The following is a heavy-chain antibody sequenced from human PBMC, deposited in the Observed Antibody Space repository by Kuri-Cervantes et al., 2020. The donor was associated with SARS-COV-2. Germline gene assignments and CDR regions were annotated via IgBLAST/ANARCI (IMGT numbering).Heavy chain of an antibody. D-gene: IGHD3-22*01. Sequence: ASVKVSCKASGYTFTSYGISWVRQAPGQGLEWMGWISAYNGNTNYAQKLQGRVTITADESTSTAYMELSSLRSEDTAVYYCARGRLTYYYDSSGYLSLDYWGQGTLVTVSS. CDR2: ISAYNGNT. CDR1: GYTFTSYG. CDR3: ARGRLTYYYDSSGYLSLDY. J-gene: IGHJ4*02. V-gene: IGHV1-18*01.